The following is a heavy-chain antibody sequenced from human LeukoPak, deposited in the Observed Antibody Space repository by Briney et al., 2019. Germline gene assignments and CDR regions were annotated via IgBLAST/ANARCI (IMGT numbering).Heavy chain of an antibody. Sequence: GGSLRLSCAASGFPFNIAWMTWVRQAPGKGLELVANIKQDGSEKYYVDSVKGRFTISRDNAKNSLYLQMSSVRAEDTAVYYCARVGCTSTSCLANWGQGTLVTVSS. CDR1: GFPFNIAW. J-gene: IGHJ4*02. V-gene: IGHV3-7*01. CDR3: ARVGCTSTSCLAN. CDR2: IKQDGSEK. D-gene: IGHD2-2*01.